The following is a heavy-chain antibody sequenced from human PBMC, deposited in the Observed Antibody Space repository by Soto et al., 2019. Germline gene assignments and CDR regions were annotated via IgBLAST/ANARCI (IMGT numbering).Heavy chain of an antibody. J-gene: IGHJ4*02. D-gene: IGHD6-13*01. CDR2: IIPILGIA. CDR1: GGTFSSYT. Sequence: QVQLVQSGAEVKKPGSSVKVSCKASGGTFSSYTISWVRQAPGQGLEWMGRIIPILGIANYAQKFQGRVTITADNSTSTAYMELSSLRSEDTAVYYCARDRGIAAADPFDYWGQGTLVTVSS. CDR3: ARDRGIAAADPFDY. V-gene: IGHV1-69*08.